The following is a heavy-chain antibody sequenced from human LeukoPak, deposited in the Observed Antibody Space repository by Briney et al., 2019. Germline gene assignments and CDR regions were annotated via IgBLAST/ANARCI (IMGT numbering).Heavy chain of an antibody. CDR2: IVPIVGIA. D-gene: IGHD2-2*01. J-gene: IGHJ4*02. CDR1: GDTFNTYA. CDR3: ARGISRIEY. Sequence: GASVKVSCKASGDTFNTYAITWVRQAPGQGLERMGRIVPIVGIANYAQRFKGRLTITADKSTSTVYMDLSSLTSEDTSVYYCARGISRIEYWGQGTLITVST. V-gene: IGHV1-69*04.